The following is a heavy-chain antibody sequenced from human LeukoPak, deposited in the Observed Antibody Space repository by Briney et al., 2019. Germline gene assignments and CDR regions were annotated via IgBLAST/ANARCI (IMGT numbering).Heavy chain of an antibody. D-gene: IGHD3-10*01. CDR3: AKDADLDYYGSGSPFDY. Sequence: GRSLRLSCAASGFTFSSYGMHWVRQATGKGLEWVAVISYDGSNKYYADSVKGRFTISRDNSKNTLYLQMNSLRAEDTAVYYCAKDADLDYYGSGSPFDYWGQGTLVTVSS. V-gene: IGHV3-30*18. J-gene: IGHJ4*02. CDR1: GFTFSSYG. CDR2: ISYDGSNK.